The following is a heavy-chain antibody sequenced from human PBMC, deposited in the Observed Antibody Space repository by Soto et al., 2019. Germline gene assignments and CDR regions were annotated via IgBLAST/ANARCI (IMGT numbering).Heavy chain of an antibody. V-gene: IGHV3-33*01. J-gene: IGHJ6*02. CDR1: GFTFSNYG. Sequence: QVQLVESGGGVVQPGRSLRLSCAASGFTFSNYGMHWVRQAPGKGLEWVAVILNDGSNRYHADSVKDRFTISRDNSKNTLYLQMNNLRADDPAVYYCARDDEYSGNGMDVWGQGTTVTVS. CDR2: ILNDGSNR. CDR3: ARDDEYSGNGMDV. D-gene: IGHD3-10*01.